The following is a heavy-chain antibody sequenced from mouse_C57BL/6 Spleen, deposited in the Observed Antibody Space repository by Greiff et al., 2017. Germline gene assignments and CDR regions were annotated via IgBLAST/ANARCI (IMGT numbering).Heavy chain of an antibody. D-gene: IGHD4-1*01. V-gene: IGHV1-85*01. CDR3: ASPNWEFAY. CDR2: IYPRDGSN. J-gene: IGHJ3*01. CDR1: GYTFTSYD. Sequence: VQLQESGPELVKPGASVKLSCKASGYTFTSYDINWVKQRPGQGLEWIGWIYPRDGSNKYNEKFKGKATLTVDTSSSTAYMELHSLTSDGSAVYFCASPNWEFAYWGQGTLVTVSA.